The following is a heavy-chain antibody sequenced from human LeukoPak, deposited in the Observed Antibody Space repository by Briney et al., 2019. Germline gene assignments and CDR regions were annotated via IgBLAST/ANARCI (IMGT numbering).Heavy chain of an antibody. J-gene: IGHJ4*02. CDR3: ARQGGFWSGYTDY. V-gene: IGHV4-39*01. D-gene: IGHD3-3*01. Sequence: SETLSLTCTVSVGSISSSSYYWGWIRQPPGKGLEWIGSIYYSGSTYYNPSLKSRVTISVDTSKNQFSLKLSSVTAADTTVYYCARQGGFWSGYTDYWGQGALVTVSS. CDR2: IYYSGST. CDR1: VGSISSSSYY.